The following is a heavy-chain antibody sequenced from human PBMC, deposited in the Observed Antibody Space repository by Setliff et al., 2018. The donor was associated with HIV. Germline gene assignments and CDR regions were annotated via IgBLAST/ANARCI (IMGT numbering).Heavy chain of an antibody. CDR2: TSGYNENT. Sequence: ASVKVSCKASGYTFLDYGINWVRQVSGQGLEWMAWTSGYNENTKVSQRFQDRVSVTTDTSTTTVYMVVRSLRSDETAVYYCARGMTPSDAFDTCGQGTVVTVSS. CDR3: ARGMTPSDAFDT. CDR1: GYTFLDYG. D-gene: IGHD2-15*01. V-gene: IGHV1-18*01. J-gene: IGHJ3*02.